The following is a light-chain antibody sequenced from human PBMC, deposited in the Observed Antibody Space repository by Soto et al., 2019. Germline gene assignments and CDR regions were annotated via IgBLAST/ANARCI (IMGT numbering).Light chain of an antibody. J-gene: IGLJ2*01. V-gene: IGLV2-14*01. CDR3: GSYTSSSPLV. CDR1: SSDVGTYNY. CDR2: EVS. Sequence: QYVLTQPASVSGSPGQSITISCTGTSSDVGTYNYVSWYQQHPGKAPRLVIYEVSHRPSGVSNRFSGSKSGNTASLTISGLQAEDEANYYCGSYTSSSPLVFGGGTKLTVL.